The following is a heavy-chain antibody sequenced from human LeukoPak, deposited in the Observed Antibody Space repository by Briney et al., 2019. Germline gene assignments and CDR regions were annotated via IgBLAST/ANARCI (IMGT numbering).Heavy chain of an antibody. J-gene: IGHJ6*03. CDR1: GGSISSSTYY. V-gene: IGHV4-39*07. Sequence: SETLSLTCSVSGGSISSSTYYWGWIRQPPGKGLEWIASIYYGGSTYYNPSLKSRVTISVDTSKNQFSLKLSSVTAADTAVYYCARLMGRDGYNSGGGRRYYYYMDVWGKGTTVTVSS. CDR3: ARLMGRDGYNSGGGRRYYYYMDV. CDR2: IYYGGST. D-gene: IGHD5-24*01.